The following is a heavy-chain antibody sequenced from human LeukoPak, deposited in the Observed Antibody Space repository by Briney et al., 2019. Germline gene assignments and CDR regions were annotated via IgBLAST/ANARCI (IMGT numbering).Heavy chain of an antibody. CDR1: GFTFSSYG. V-gene: IGHV3-30*18. CDR2: ISYDGSNK. Sequence: GGSLRLSCAASGFTFSSYGLHWVRQAPGKGLEWVAVISYDGSNKYYADSVKGRFTISRDNSKNTLYLQMNSLRAEDTAVYYCAKDPGGSSGYPDAFDIWGQGTMVTVSS. J-gene: IGHJ3*02. CDR3: AKDPGGSSGYPDAFDI. D-gene: IGHD3-22*01.